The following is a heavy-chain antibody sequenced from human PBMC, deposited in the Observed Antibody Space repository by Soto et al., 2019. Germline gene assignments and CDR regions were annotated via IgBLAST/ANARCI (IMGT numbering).Heavy chain of an antibody. J-gene: IGHJ3*01. V-gene: IGHV1-18*01. D-gene: IGHD3-3*01. CDR2: ISAYNGNT. CDR3: SRDYGITIFGVVPYGAFDL. CDR1: GYTFTSYG. Sequence: ASVKVSCKASGYTFTSYGISWVRQAPGQGLEWMGWISAYNGNTNYAQKLQGRVTMTTDTSTSTAYMELRSLRSDDTAVYYCSRDYGITIFGVVPYGAFDLWGQGTMVTVSS.